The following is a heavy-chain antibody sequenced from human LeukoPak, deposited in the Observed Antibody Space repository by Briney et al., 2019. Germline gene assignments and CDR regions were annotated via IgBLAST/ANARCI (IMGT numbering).Heavy chain of an antibody. CDR3: VRSAFHAGSGNYYDY. J-gene: IGHJ4*02. Sequence: QPGESLGLSCTASAFAFSNHAMSWVRQAPGKGLEWVSSISISGGTTYYTDSVKGRFTISRDNAENTLYLQMNSLRVEDTAVYYCVRSAFHAGSGNYYDYWGQETLVTVSS. CDR1: AFAFSNHA. D-gene: IGHD3-22*01. CDR2: ISISGGTT. V-gene: IGHV3-23*01.